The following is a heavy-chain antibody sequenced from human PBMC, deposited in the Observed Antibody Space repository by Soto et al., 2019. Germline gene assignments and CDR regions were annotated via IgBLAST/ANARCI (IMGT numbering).Heavy chain of an antibody. Sequence: SETPSLTCAVSGGSISSDSWWSWVRQPPGKGLEWIGEIYHSGATHFNPSLKSRVTMSEDRSKNQISLNLRSVTASDTAVYYCAYNPCGGGTCHSAFDVWGQGTTVTVSS. CDR2: IYHSGAT. D-gene: IGHD2-15*01. CDR3: AYNPCGGGTCHSAFDV. J-gene: IGHJ3*01. V-gene: IGHV4-4*02. CDR1: GGSISSDSW.